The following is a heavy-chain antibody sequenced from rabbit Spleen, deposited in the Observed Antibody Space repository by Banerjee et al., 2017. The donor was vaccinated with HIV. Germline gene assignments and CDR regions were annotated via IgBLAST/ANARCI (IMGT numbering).Heavy chain of an antibody. Sequence: QSLEESGGDLVQPEGSLTLTCTASGFSFSSYFMCWVRQAPGKGPEWIACIYAGSSSGFTYSATWAKGRFTISKTSSTTVTLQMTSLTVADTATYFCARGSAAMTMVITGYYLNLWGQGTLVTVS. J-gene: IGHJ4*01. CDR1: GFSFSSYF. CDR3: ARGSAAMTMVITGYYLNL. V-gene: IGHV1S40*01. CDR2: IYAGSSSGFT. D-gene: IGHD2-1*01.